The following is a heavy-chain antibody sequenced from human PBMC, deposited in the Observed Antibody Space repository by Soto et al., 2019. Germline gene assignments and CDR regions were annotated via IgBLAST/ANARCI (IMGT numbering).Heavy chain of an antibody. J-gene: IGHJ4*02. CDR3: ARAPYSSSSFFFDY. V-gene: IGHV1-46*01. Sequence: ASVKVSCKASGYSFTSYFMHWVRQAPGQGLEWMGIIHPRGGSTNYAQRFQDRVTMAWDTSTSTVYMELSSLRSDDTAVYYCARAPYSSSSFFFDYWGQGTPVTVSS. CDR1: GYSFTSYF. CDR2: IHPRGGST. D-gene: IGHD6-6*01.